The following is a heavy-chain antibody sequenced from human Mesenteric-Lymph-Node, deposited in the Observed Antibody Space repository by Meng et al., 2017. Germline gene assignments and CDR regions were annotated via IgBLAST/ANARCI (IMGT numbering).Heavy chain of an antibody. Sequence: GSLRLSCSVYGGSFSGYYWSWIRQPPGKGLEWIGQINHSGSTSYTPSLKSRVIISLDTSKKHFSLSMSSVTAADTAVYYCARGPMDVYSDYLGFDIWGQGTMVTVSS. CDR3: ARGPMDVYSDYLGFDI. CDR1: GGSFSGYY. CDR2: INHSGST. D-gene: IGHD4-11*01. V-gene: IGHV4-34*01. J-gene: IGHJ3*02.